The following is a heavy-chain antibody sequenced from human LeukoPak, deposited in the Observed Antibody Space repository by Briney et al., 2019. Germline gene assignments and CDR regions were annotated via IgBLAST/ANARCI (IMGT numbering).Heavy chain of an antibody. Sequence: GGSLRLSCAASGFTFSSYWMHWVRQAPGKGLVWVSRINSDGSSTSYADSVKGRFTISRDNAKSTLYLQMNSLRAEDTAVYYCARDSGVVVFDYWGQGTLVTVSS. J-gene: IGHJ4*02. CDR2: INSDGSST. CDR3: ARDSGVVVFDY. V-gene: IGHV3-74*01. D-gene: IGHD3-22*01. CDR1: GFTFSSYW.